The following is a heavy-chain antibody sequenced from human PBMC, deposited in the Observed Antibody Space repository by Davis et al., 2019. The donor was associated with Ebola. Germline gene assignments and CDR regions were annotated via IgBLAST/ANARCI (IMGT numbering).Heavy chain of an antibody. Sequence: PSETLSLTCAVSGYSISSGYYWGWIRQPPGKGLEWHGNIYHSGSTYYNPSLKSRVTMSIDRSKNKFFLQMTSMTAADTAIYYCARDVPAATDYMDDWGKGATVTVSS. CDR1: GYSISSGYY. CDR2: IYHSGST. D-gene: IGHD2-2*01. J-gene: IGHJ6*03. CDR3: ARDVPAATDYMDD. V-gene: IGHV4-38-2*02.